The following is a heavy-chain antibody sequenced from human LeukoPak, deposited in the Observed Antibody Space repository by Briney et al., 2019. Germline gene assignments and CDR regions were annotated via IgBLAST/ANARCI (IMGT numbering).Heavy chain of an antibody. CDR3: ARETYYDFWSGYYPWSGYYYMDV. J-gene: IGHJ6*03. D-gene: IGHD3-3*01. CDR1: GFTFSSYW. Sequence: GGSLRLSCAASGFTFSSYWMSWVRQAPGKGLEWVANIKQDGSEKYYVDSVKGRFTISRDNAKNSLYLQMNSLGAEDTAVYYCARETYYDFWSGYYPWSGYYYMDVWGKGTTVTVSS. V-gene: IGHV3-7*01. CDR2: IKQDGSEK.